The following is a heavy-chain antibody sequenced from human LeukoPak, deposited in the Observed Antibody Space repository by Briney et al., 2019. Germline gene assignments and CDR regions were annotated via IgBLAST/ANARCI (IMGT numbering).Heavy chain of an antibody. CDR1: GGSISSSNW. Sequence: SETLSLTCAVSGGSISSSNWWSWVRQPPGKGLEWIGEIYHSGSTNYNPSLKSRVTISVDKSKNQFSLKLSSVTAADTAVYYCAREKTALPNWFDPWGQGTLVTVSS. V-gene: IGHV4-4*02. CDR2: IYHSGST. J-gene: IGHJ5*02. CDR3: AREKTALPNWFDP.